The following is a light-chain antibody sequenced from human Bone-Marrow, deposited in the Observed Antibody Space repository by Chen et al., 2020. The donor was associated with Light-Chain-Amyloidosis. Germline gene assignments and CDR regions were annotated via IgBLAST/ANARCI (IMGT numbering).Light chain of an antibody. V-gene: IGLV2-14*01. Sequence: QSALTQPASVSGPPGPSITTSCTGTSSDVSGDNHVSWYQQHPDKAPKLMIYEVTNRPSWVPYRFSGSKSDNTASLTISGLQTEDEADYFCSSYTITNTLVFGSGTRVTVL. CDR1: SSDVSGDNH. J-gene: IGLJ1*01. CDR2: EVT. CDR3: SSYTITNTLV.